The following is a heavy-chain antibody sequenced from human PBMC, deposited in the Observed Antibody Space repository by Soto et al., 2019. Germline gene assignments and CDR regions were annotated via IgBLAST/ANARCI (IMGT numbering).Heavy chain of an antibody. J-gene: IGHJ4*02. V-gene: IGHV3-33*01. CDR2: IWYDGSNK. D-gene: IGHD3-3*01. Sequence: GGSLRLSCAASGFTFSSYGMHWVRQAPGKGLEWVAVIWYDGSNKYYADSVKGRFTISRDNSKNTLYLQMNSLRAEDTAVYYCARDLNDFWSGYLSLDYWGQGTLVTVSS. CDR3: ARDLNDFWSGYLSLDY. CDR1: GFTFSSYG.